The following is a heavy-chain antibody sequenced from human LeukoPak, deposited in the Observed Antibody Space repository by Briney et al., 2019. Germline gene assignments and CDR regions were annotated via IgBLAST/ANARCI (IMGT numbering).Heavy chain of an antibody. V-gene: IGHV3-64D*06. J-gene: IGHJ4*02. D-gene: IGHD3-22*01. CDR1: GFTFSSYA. CDR2: ISSNGGST. Sequence: PGGSLRLSCSASGFTFSSYAMHWVRQAPGKGLEYVSAISSNGGSTYYADSVKGRFTISRDNSKNTLYLQMSSLRAGDTAVYYCVKDRYYYDSSGYFDYWGQGTLVTVSS. CDR3: VKDRYYYDSSGYFDY.